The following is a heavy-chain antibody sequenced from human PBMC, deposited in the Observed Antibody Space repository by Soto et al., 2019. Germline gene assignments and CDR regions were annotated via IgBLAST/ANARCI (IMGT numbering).Heavy chain of an antibody. D-gene: IGHD1-7*01. J-gene: IGHJ5*02. Sequence: GASVKVSCKASGYTFTRYAMQWVRQAPGQRLEWMGWINAGNGNTKYSQKFQGRVIITRDTSASTAYLQWSSLKASDTGIYYCARYAGTSQTWFDPWGQGTLVTVSS. V-gene: IGHV1-3*01. CDR2: INAGNGNT. CDR3: ARYAGTSQTWFDP. CDR1: GYTFTRYA.